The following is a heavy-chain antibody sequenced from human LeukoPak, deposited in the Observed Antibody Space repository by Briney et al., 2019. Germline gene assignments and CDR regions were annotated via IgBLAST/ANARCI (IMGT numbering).Heavy chain of an antibody. Sequence: SVKVSCKASGYTFTSYGISWVRQAPGRGLEWMGGIIPIFGTANYAQKFQGRVTITTDESTSTAYMELSSLRSEDPAVYYCAGGGEGNFDYCGQETLVTVSS. V-gene: IGHV1-69*05. CDR2: IIPIFGTA. D-gene: IGHD3-10*01. CDR3: AGGGEGNFDY. J-gene: IGHJ4*02. CDR1: GYTFTSYG.